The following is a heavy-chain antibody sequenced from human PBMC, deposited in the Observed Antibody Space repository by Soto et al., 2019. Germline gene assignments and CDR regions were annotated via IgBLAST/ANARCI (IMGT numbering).Heavy chain of an antibody. Sequence: VSVKVSCKASGYTFTSYGISWVRQAPGQGLEWMGWISAYNGSTSYAQKFQGRVTMTRDTSTSTVYMELRSLRSDDTAVYYCATYSSSSGGMDVWGQGTTVTVSS. CDR1: GYTFTSYG. J-gene: IGHJ6*02. V-gene: IGHV1-18*01. D-gene: IGHD6-6*01. CDR3: ATYSSSSGGMDV. CDR2: ISAYNGST.